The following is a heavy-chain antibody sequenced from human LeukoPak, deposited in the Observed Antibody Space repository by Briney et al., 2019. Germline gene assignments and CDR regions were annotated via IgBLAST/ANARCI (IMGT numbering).Heavy chain of an antibody. V-gene: IGHV3-7*01. CDR3: ARLGARQILEY. J-gene: IGHJ4*02. Sequence: GGSLRLSCAASEFTFSSYWMSWVRQAPGKGLEWVANIKQDGGEKYYLDSVKGRFTVSRDNAKNSLYLQMNSPRAEDTAVYYCARLGARQILEYWGQGTLVTVSS. CDR2: IKQDGGEK. CDR1: EFTFSSYW. D-gene: IGHD4-17*01.